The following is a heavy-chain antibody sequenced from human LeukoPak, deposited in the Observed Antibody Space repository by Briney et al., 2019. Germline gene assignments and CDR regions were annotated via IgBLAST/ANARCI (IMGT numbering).Heavy chain of an antibody. CDR3: ARDNWGSLDY. CDR1: GGSISSGGHY. V-gene: IGHV4-39*02. CDR2: IYYSGST. D-gene: IGHD7-27*01. J-gene: IGHJ4*02. Sequence: SETLSLTCIVSGGSISSGGHYWGWIRQPPGKGLEWIGSIYYSGSTYYNPSLNSRVTMFIDMSKNHFSLKMSSVTATDTAVYYCARDNWGSLDYWGQGILVTVSS.